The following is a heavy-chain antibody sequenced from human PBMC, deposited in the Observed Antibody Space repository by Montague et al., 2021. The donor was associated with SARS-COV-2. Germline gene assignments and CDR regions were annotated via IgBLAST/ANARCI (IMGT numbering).Heavy chain of an antibody. D-gene: IGHD6-13*01. CDR1: GLAISMCW. Sequence: SLRLSCAASGLAISMCWMTWVRRAPGKGLEWVANLKQDGSETYYADSVKGRFSVSRDNTKNSLYLQLNSPRADDTAVYYCGFNSVAGAGGSLGQGTLVTVSS. CDR3: GFNSVAGAGGS. J-gene: IGHJ5*02. V-gene: IGHV3-7*01. CDR2: LKQDGSET.